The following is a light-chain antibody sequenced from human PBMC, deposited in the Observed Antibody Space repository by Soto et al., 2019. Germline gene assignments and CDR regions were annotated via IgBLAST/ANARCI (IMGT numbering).Light chain of an antibody. CDR2: WAS. J-gene: IGKJ4*01. CDR1: QRVLYSSNNKNY. CDR3: QQYYSNLT. Sequence: DIVMTQSPDSLAVSLGERATINCKSSQRVLYSSNNKNYLAWYQQKPGQPPKLLIYWASTRESGVPDRFSGSGSGTDFTLTISSLQAEDVAVYYCQQYYSNLTFGGGTKVEIK. V-gene: IGKV4-1*01.